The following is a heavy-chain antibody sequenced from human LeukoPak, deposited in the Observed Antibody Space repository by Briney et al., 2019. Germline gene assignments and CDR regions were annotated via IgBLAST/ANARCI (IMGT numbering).Heavy chain of an antibody. J-gene: IGHJ4*02. D-gene: IGHD4-17*01. Sequence: ASVKVSCKASGYTFTSYDINWMRQATGQGLEWMGWMNPNSGNTGYAQKFQGRVTMTRNTSISTAYMELSSLRSEDTAVYYCVRGRTDYGDYAEDYWGQGTLVTVSS. CDR3: VRGRTDYGDYAEDY. CDR2: MNPNSGNT. V-gene: IGHV1-8*01. CDR1: GYTFTSYD.